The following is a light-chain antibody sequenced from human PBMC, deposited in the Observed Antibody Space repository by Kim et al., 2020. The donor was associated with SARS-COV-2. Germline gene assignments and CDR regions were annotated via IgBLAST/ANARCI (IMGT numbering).Light chain of an antibody. Sequence: SYELTQPPSVSVFPGQTASITCSGDKLGDKYACWYQQKPGQSPVLVIYQDCKRPSGIPERFSGSNSGNTATLTISGTQAMDEADYYCQAWDSSTVVFGGGTQLTVL. CDR2: QDC. V-gene: IGLV3-1*01. CDR3: QAWDSSTVV. J-gene: IGLJ2*01. CDR1: KLGDKY.